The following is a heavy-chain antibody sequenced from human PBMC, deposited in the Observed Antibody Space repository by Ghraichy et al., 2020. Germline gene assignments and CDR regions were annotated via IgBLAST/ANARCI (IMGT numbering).Heavy chain of an antibody. CDR2: ISSSSSTI. CDR3: ARGVYCSSTSCYSYNWFDP. CDR1: GFTFSSYN. V-gene: IGHV3-48*02. J-gene: IGHJ5*02. Sequence: GGSLRLSCAASGFTFSSYNMNWVHQAPGKGLEWVSYISSSSSTIYYADSVKGRFTISRDNAKNSLYLQMNSLRDEDTAVYYCARGVYCSSTSCYSYNWFDPWGQGTLVTVSS. D-gene: IGHD2-2*01.